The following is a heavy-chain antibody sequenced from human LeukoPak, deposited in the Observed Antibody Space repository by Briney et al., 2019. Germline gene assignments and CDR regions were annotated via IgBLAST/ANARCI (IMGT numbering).Heavy chain of an antibody. J-gene: IGHJ3*02. CDR3: AKDRGYCSSTSCYKRDAFDI. V-gene: IGHV3-23*01. D-gene: IGHD2-2*02. CDR1: GFTFSSYA. Sequence: GGSLRLSCAASGFTFSSYAMSWVRQAPGKGLEWVSAISGSGGSTYYADSVKGRFAISRDNSKNTLYLQMNSLRAEDTAVYYRAKDRGYCSSTSCYKRDAFDIWGQGTMVTVSS. CDR2: ISGSGGST.